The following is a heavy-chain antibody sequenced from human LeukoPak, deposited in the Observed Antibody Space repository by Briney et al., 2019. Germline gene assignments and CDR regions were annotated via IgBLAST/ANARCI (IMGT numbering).Heavy chain of an antibody. Sequence: SVKVSCKASGGTFSSYAISWVRQAPGQGLEWMGGIIPIFGTANYAQEFQGRVTITADESTSTAYIELSSLRSEDTAVYYCARESGYDFWSGYSLNLDYWGQGTLVTVSS. D-gene: IGHD3-3*01. V-gene: IGHV1-69*13. CDR3: ARESGYDFWSGYSLNLDY. J-gene: IGHJ4*02. CDR2: IIPIFGTA. CDR1: GGTFSSYA.